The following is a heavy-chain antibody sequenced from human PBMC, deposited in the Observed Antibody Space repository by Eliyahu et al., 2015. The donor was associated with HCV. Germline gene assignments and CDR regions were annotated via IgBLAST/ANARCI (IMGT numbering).Heavy chain of an antibody. CDR1: GGSISSYY. CDR3: ARDAPSIAVAGPFDY. Sequence: QVQLQESGPGLVKPSETLSLTCTVSGGSISSYYWXWIRQPAGKGLEWIGRIYTSGSTNYNPSLKSRVTMSVDTSKNQFSLKLRFVTAADTAVYYCARDAPSIAVAGPFDYWGQGTLVTVSS. J-gene: IGHJ4*02. CDR2: IYTSGST. V-gene: IGHV4-4*07. D-gene: IGHD6-19*01.